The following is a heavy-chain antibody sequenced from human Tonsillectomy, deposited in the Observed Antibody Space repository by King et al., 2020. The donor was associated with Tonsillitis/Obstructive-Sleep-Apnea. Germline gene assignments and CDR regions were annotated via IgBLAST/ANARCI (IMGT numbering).Heavy chain of an antibody. J-gene: IGHJ2*01. Sequence: VQLVESGAEVKKPGESLKISCQGSGYSFTNHWIGWVRQMPGKGLEWMGIIYPDDSDSRYSPSFKGQFTFSADKTINTVYSQWGSLKTSDTAIYFCARDSRSVVDNWYFDHWGRGTLVTVSS. V-gene: IGHV5-51*03. CDR3: ARDSRSVVDNWYFDH. CDR1: GYSFTNHW. D-gene: IGHD3-22*01. CDR2: IYPDDSDS.